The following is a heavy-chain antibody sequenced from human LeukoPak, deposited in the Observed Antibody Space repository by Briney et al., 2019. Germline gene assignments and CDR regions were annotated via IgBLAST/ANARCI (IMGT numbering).Heavy chain of an antibody. V-gene: IGHV4-31*03. CDR1: GVSITSGGYF. CDR2: ISYSGNT. Sequence: SQTLSLTCTVSGVSITSGGYFWSWIRQHPGKGLEWIGYISYSGNTYYNPSLKSRLTISVDTSKNQFSLKLSSVTAAGTAVYYCARSFGESYFDYWGQGILVTVSS. CDR3: ARSFGESYFDY. J-gene: IGHJ4*02. D-gene: IGHD3-10*01.